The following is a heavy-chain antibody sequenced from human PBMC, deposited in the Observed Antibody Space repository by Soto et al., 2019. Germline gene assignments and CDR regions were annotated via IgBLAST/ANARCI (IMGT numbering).Heavy chain of an antibody. Sequence: QVQLVQSGAEVKKPGSSVNVSCRTSGGTFGNSAVTWVRQAPGQGLEWLGGIVPMFGKANYAQKFQGRVTITADESTITAYMELNSLKTDDTAVYYCARDGDPQSAFWSGPLGGGRFDPWGQGTLVTVSS. CDR1: GGTFGNSA. D-gene: IGHD3-3*01. J-gene: IGHJ5*02. V-gene: IGHV1-69*12. CDR3: ARDGDPQSAFWSGPLGGGRFDP. CDR2: IVPMFGKA.